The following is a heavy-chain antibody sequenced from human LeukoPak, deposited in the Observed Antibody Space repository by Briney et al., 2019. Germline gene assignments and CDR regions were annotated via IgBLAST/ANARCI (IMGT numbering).Heavy chain of an antibody. Sequence: GGSLRLSCAASGYTVSSNYMSCVRQAPGKGLEWVSLIYSGGPTYYADSVKGRFTISRDNSKNTLYLQMNSLRAEDTAVYYCASGEWPLDYWGQGTLVTVSS. CDR3: ASGEWPLDY. CDR1: GYTVSSNY. D-gene: IGHD3-10*01. J-gene: IGHJ4*02. V-gene: IGHV3-53*01. CDR2: IYSGGPT.